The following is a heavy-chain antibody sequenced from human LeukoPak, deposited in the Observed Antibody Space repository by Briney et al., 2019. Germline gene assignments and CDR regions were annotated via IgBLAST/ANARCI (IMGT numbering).Heavy chain of an antibody. CDR2: INHSGST. CDR3: AQTRRAWGVHDAFDI. D-gene: IGHD3-16*01. Sequence: SETLSLTCAVYGGSFSGYYWSWIRQPPGKGLEWIGEINHSGSTNYNPSLKSRVTISVDTSKNQFSLQLNSVTPEDTAVYYCAQTRRAWGVHDAFDIWGQGTMVTVSS. CDR1: GGSFSGYY. V-gene: IGHV4-34*01. J-gene: IGHJ3*02.